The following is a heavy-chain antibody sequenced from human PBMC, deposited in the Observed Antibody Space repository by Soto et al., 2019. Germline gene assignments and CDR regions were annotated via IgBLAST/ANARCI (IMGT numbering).Heavy chain of an antibody. Sequence: PSETLSLTCTVSGGSISSSSYYWGWIRQPPGKGQEWIGTIYYSGTTYYNPSLKSRVTISVDTSKNQFSLKLTSVTAADTAVYYCARRRLDYGDYYFDYWGQGTLVTVSS. D-gene: IGHD4-17*01. J-gene: IGHJ4*02. V-gene: IGHV4-39*01. CDR3: ARRRLDYGDYYFDY. CDR1: GGSISSSSYY. CDR2: IYYSGTT.